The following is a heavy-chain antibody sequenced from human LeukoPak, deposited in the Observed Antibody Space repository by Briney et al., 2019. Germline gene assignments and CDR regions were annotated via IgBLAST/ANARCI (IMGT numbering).Heavy chain of an antibody. CDR1: EFTFSVFS. CDR2: ISSSLDPT. D-gene: IGHD3-9*01. J-gene: IGHJ6*03. CDR3: TRGVRDILTGYYTDYYFYYMDV. Sequence: GGSLRLSCTASEFTFSVFSMNWVRQVPGKGLEWLAFISSSLDPTYYAESVKGRFTISRDNAKKSLYLQLDNLRAEDTATYYCTRGVRDILTGYYTDYYFYYMDVWGKGTTVTVSS. V-gene: IGHV3-48*01.